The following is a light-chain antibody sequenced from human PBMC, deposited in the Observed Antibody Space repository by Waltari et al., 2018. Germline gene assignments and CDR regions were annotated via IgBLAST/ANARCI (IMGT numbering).Light chain of an antibody. Sequence: QSALTQPASVSGSPGQSITISCTGTSSDVGTSNYVSWYQHHPGKAPKLMIYEVNNRPSGVSNRFSGSKSGNTASLTISGLQAEDESDYYCSSYTTRGSVVFGGGTSLTVL. V-gene: IGLV2-14*01. CDR1: SSDVGTSNY. CDR3: SSYTTRGSVV. CDR2: EVN. J-gene: IGLJ3*02.